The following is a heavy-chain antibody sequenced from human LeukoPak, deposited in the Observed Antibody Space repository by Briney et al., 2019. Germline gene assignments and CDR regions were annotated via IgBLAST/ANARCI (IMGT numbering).Heavy chain of an antibody. Sequence: GESLRLSCAASGFTFTTYWMSWVRQFPGRGLEWVANINQDGTEKYYVDSVKGRFTISRDNAKNSLYLQMNSLRVEDTAIYYCVKVAKYYYGSETYYFFEHWGQGTPVTASS. V-gene: IGHV3-7*01. CDR1: GFTFTTYW. CDR2: INQDGTEK. CDR3: VKVAKYYYGSETYYFFEH. D-gene: IGHD3-10*01. J-gene: IGHJ4*02.